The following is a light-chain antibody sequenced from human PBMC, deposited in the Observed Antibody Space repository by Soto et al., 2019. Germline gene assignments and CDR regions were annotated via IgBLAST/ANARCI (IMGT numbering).Light chain of an antibody. CDR2: AAS. CDR1: QGISSY. J-gene: IGKJ1*01. CDR3: QQYYSYPQT. V-gene: IGKV1-8*01. Sequence: AIRMTQSPSSFSASTGDRVTITCRASQGISSYLAWYQQKPGKAPKLLIYAASTLQSGVPSRFSGSGSGTDFTLTISCLQSEDFATYDCQQYYSYPQTFGQGTKVEIK.